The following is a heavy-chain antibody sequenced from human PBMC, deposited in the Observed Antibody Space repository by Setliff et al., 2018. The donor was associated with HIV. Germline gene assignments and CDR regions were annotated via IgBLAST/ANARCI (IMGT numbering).Heavy chain of an antibody. V-gene: IGHV4-61*09. CDR2: IYTSGKT. CDR1: GDSITRGSYY. J-gene: IGHJ2*01. Sequence: SETLSLTCTVSGDSITRGSYYWSWIRQPAGKGLEWIGHIYTSGKTHYSPSLKSRITISADTSKNQLSLNLSSVTAADTAVYYCARAADSGTYLWEPATDLWGRGTLVTVS. D-gene: IGHD1-26*01. CDR3: ARAADSGTYLWEPATDL.